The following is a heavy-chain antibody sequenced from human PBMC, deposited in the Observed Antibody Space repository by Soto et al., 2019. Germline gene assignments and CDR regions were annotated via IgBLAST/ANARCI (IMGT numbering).Heavy chain of an antibody. D-gene: IGHD1-7*01. V-gene: IGHV1-69*13. CDR1: GGTFSSYA. CDR3: ARGPGLELEEFYFDY. J-gene: IGHJ4*02. CDR2: IIPIFGTA. Sequence: SVKVSCKASGGTFSSYAISWVRQAPGQGLEWMGGIIPIFGTANYAQKFQGRVTITADESMSTAYMELSSLRSEDTAVYYCARGPGLELEEFYFDYWGQGTLVTVSS.